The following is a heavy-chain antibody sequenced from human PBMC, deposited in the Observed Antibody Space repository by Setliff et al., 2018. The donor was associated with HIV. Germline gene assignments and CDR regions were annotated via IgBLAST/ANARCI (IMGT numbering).Heavy chain of an antibody. D-gene: IGHD3-10*01. V-gene: IGHV1-69*05. CDR2: IIPIFGTA. CDR3: ASGKGVRGVIIRGGLDV. CDR1: GGSFSSYA. Sequence: GASVKVSCKASGGSFSSYAISWVRQAPGQGLEWMGGIIPIFGTAKYAQKFQGRVTITTDESTSTAYMELSSLGSEDTAVYYCASGKGVRGVIIRGGLDVWGKGTTVTVSS. J-gene: IGHJ6*04.